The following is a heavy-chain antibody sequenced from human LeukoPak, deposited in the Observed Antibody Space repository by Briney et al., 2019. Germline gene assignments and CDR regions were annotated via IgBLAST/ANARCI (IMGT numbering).Heavy chain of an antibody. CDR2: IYYSGST. CDR1: GGSISSGGYY. D-gene: IGHD4/OR15-4a*01. CDR3: AGVGANYGSYFDY. J-gene: IGHJ4*02. Sequence: SETLSLTCTVSGGSISSGGYYWSWIRQHPGKGLEWIGYIYYSGSTYYNPSFKSRVTISVDTSKNQFSLKLSSVTAADTAVYYCAGVGANYGSYFDYWGQGTLVTVSS. V-gene: IGHV4-31*03.